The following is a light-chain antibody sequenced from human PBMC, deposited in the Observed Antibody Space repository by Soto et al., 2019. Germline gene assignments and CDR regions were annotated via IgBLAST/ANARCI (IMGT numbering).Light chain of an antibody. V-gene: IGKV3-20*01. CDR3: QQYGSSPL. J-gene: IGKJ1*01. CDR2: GAS. CDR1: QSASSSY. Sequence: EIVLTQSPGTLSLSPGERATLSCRASQSASSSYLAWYQQKPGQAPRLLIHGASSRATGIPDRFSGSGSGTDFTLTISRLEPEDFAVYFCQQYGSSPLFGQGTKVEIK.